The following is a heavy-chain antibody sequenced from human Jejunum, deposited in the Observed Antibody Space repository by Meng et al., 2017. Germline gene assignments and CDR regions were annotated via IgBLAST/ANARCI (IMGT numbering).Heavy chain of an antibody. V-gene: IGHV3-20*04. Sequence: GGSRRLSCAAPGFTFDDHGMSWVRQAPGKGREWVAAINWKGGSIGYAGSVKGRFIISRNNAKNSLYLQMNTLKSEDPALYYCVRDRRYSSSWFGVGDNWGQGTLVTVSS. J-gene: IGHJ4*02. CDR3: VRDRRYSSSWFGVGDN. CDR1: GFTFDDHG. D-gene: IGHD6-13*01. CDR2: INWKGGSI.